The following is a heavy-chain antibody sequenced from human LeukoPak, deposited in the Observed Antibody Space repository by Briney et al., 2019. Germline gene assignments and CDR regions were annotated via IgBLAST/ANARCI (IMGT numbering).Heavy chain of an antibody. D-gene: IGHD3-22*01. CDR1: GGSISSYY. CDR2: IYYSGSI. CDR3: ARRHYYDSSTDDY. J-gene: IGHJ4*02. Sequence: PSETLSLTCTVSGGSISSYYWSWIRQPPGKGLEWIGYIYYSGSIKYNPSLKSRVTISVDTSKNQFSLKLSSVTAADTAVYYCARRHYYDSSTDDYWGQGTLVTVSS. V-gene: IGHV4-59*08.